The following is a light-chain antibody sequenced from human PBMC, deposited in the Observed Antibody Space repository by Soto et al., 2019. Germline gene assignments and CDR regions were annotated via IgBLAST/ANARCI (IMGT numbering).Light chain of an antibody. CDR2: EVS. CDR1: TSDVGGYNF. J-gene: IGLJ1*01. CDR3: SSYTSISTLV. V-gene: IGLV2-14*01. Sequence: QSVLTQPASVSGSLGQSITISCTGTTSDVGGYNFVSWYQHHPGKAPKIIISEVSNRPSGVSNRFSGSKSGKTASLTISGLQSEDEADYYCSSYTSISTLVFGTGTKVTVL.